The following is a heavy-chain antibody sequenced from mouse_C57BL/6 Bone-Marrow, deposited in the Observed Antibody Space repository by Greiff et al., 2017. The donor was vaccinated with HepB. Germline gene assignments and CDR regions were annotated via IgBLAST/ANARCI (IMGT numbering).Heavy chain of an antibody. Sequence: EVKVVESGGGLVKPGGSLKLSCAASGFTFSDYGMHWVRQAPEKGLEWVAYISSGSSTIYYADTVKGRFTISRDNAKNTLFLQMTSLRSEDTAMYYCARVYYGTPYYAMDYWGQGTSVTVSS. CDR3: ARVYYGTPYYAMDY. J-gene: IGHJ4*01. CDR2: ISSGSSTI. V-gene: IGHV5-17*01. D-gene: IGHD1-1*01. CDR1: GFTFSDYG.